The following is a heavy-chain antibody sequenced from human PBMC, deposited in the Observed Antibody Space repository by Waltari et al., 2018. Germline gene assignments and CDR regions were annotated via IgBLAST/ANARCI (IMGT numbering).Heavy chain of an antibody. J-gene: IGHJ6*03. CDR2: ISGSGTYL. Sequence: EVQLVESGGGLVKPGGSLRLSCAASGFAFSIYNMNWVRQAPGKGLEWVSSISGSGTYLYYSDSVKGRFTISRDNAKNSLFLQMNSLRAEDTAVYYCARENLGVIIFHYYFMDVWGKGTTVTISS. CDR1: GFAFSIYN. CDR3: ARENLGVIIFHYYFMDV. D-gene: IGHD3-3*01. V-gene: IGHV3-21*06.